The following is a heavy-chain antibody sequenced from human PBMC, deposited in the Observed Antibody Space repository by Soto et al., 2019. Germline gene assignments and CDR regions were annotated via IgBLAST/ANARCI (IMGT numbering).Heavy chain of an antibody. Sequence: SLTLSDSRAVEWGASSGYYGTCIRQPPGTGLEWIGEINHSGSTNNVPSLKSRVTISVDTSKNQFSLKLTSVTAAATALYYCARDKMTSLFDYWGKGTLVTVSS. CDR3: ARDKMTSLFDY. CDR1: WGASSGYY. V-gene: IGHV4-34*01. D-gene: IGHD4-17*01. CDR2: INHSGST. J-gene: IGHJ4*02.